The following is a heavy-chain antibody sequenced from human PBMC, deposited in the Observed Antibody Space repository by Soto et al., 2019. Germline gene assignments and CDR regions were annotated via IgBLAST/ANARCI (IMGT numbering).Heavy chain of an antibody. CDR1: GFTFSMFS. V-gene: IGHV3-64D*06. CDR3: VHNRYTVQITPP. J-gene: IGHJ5*02. Sequence: GSLRLSCSASGFTFSMFSMHWVRQAPGKGLEYVSGISSNGDSTYYADSVKGRFTISRDNSKNTLYLQMSSLRAVDTAVYYCVHNRYTVQITPPWGQGTLVTVSS. D-gene: IGHD4-17*01. CDR2: ISSNGDST.